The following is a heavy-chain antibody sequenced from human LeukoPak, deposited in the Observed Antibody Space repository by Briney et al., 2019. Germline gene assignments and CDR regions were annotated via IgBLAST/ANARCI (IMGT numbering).Heavy chain of an antibody. CDR1: GFIFSSYA. D-gene: IGHD3-10*01. CDR2: ISDDGSNK. CDR3: TTQQRSCFDP. V-gene: IGHV3-30*04. Sequence: PGGSLRLSCAASGFIFSSYAMQWVRQAPGKGLEWVAVISDDGSNKNYADSVKGRFTISRDNSKDTLYLQMNSLKTEDTAVYYCTTQQRSCFDPWGQGTLVTVSS. J-gene: IGHJ5*02.